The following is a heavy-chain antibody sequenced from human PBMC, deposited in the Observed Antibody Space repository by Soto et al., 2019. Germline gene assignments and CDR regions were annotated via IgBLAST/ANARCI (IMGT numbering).Heavy chain of an antibody. D-gene: IGHD6-13*01. CDR2: IYWDNNK. CDR1: GFSLSTSGVG. V-gene: IGHV2-5*02. CDR3: AHRHAFSSGGYNNCFDP. Sequence: QITLKESGPTLVKPTQTLTLTCTFSGFSLSTSGVGVGWIRQPPGEALEWLALIYWDNNKRYSPSLKSRLTITKDTSKNQVVLTMTNMDPVDTATYYCAHRHAFSSGGYNNCFDPWGQGTLVTVSS. J-gene: IGHJ5*02.